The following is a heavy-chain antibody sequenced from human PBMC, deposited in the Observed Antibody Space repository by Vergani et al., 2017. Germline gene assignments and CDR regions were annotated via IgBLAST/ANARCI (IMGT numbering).Heavy chain of an antibody. CDR2: IKQDGSEK. D-gene: IGHD3-16*02. V-gene: IGHV3-7*03. J-gene: IGHJ6*03. Sequence: EVQLVESGGGLVQPGGSLRLSCAASGFTFSSYWMSWVRQAPGKGLEWVANIKQDGSEKYYVDSVKGRFTISRDNAKNSLYLQMNSLKTEDTAVYYCTTGVPIYDYIWGSYRYSGGDRGTCYYYYMDVWGKGTTVTVSS. CDR1: GFTFSSYW. CDR3: TTGVPIYDYIWGSYRYSGGDRGTCYYYYMDV.